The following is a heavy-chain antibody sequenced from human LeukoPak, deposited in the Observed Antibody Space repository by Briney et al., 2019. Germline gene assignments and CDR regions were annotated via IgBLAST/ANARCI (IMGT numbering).Heavy chain of an antibody. V-gene: IGHV3-21*01. Sequence: GGSLRLSCAASGFTFSGYSMNWVRQAPGKGLEWVSSISSSSYIYYADSVKGRFTISRDNAKNSLYLQMNSLRAEDTAVYYCARVSDSSSWYLGGWFDPWGQGTLVTVSS. D-gene: IGHD6-13*01. CDR2: ISSSSYI. CDR3: ARVSDSSSWYLGGWFDP. CDR1: GFTFSGYS. J-gene: IGHJ5*02.